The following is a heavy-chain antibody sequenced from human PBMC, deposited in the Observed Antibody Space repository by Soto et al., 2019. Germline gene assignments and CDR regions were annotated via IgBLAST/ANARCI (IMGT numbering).Heavy chain of an antibody. CDR3: AREYSSGWHTWFDP. CDR2: INNSGST. J-gene: IGHJ5*02. D-gene: IGHD6-19*01. V-gene: IGHV4-59*08. CDR1: GRTLSSFY. Sequence: TSETLSLTCTVSGRTLSSFYWSWIRQPPGKGLEWIGYINNSGSTKYNPNLKSRVTISVHTSKNQFSLKLSSVTAADTAVYSCAREYSSGWHTWFDPWGQGTLVTVS.